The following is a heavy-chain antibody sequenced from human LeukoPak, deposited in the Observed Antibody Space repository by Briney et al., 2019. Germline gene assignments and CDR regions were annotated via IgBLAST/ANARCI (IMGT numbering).Heavy chain of an antibody. CDR3: ARDWRKVYYYYMDV. CDR1: GVSFSGYY. CDR2: INHSGST. D-gene: IGHD1-1*01. V-gene: IGHV4-34*01. J-gene: IGHJ6*03. Sequence: SETLSLTCAVYGVSFSGYYWSWIRQPPGKGLEWLGEINHSGSTNYNPSLKSRVTISVDTSKNQFSLKLSSLTAADTAVYYCARDWRKVYYYYMDVWGKGTTVTVSS.